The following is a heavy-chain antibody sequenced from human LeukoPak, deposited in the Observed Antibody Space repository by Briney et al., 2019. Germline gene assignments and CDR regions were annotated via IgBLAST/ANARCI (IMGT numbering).Heavy chain of an antibody. CDR2: INAGNGNT. J-gene: IGHJ6*02. D-gene: IGHD6-25*01. CDR3: ARSSRGHFHYYYYGMDV. CDR1: GYTFTSYA. Sequence: GASVKVSCKASGYTFTSYAMHWVRQAPGQRLEWMGWINAGNGNTKYSQKFQGRVTITRDTSASTAYMELSSLRSEDTAVYYCARSSRGHFHYYYYGMDVWGQGTTVTVSS. V-gene: IGHV1-3*01.